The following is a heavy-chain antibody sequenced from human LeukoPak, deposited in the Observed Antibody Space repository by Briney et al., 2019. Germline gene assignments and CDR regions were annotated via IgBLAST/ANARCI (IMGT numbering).Heavy chain of an antibody. CDR2: IYIGGST. V-gene: IGHV4-4*07. D-gene: IGHD3-10*01. CDR1: VGSLSIYY. CDR3: ARVMVRGYSSSFDY. Sequence: PSETLSLTCTLSVGSLSIYYWSWIRPPAGKGLEWIGLIYIGGSTNYNPSLKGRVTMSVDTSKNQSYLKLSSVTAADTAVYYCARVMVRGYSSSFDYWGQGTLVTVS. J-gene: IGHJ4*02.